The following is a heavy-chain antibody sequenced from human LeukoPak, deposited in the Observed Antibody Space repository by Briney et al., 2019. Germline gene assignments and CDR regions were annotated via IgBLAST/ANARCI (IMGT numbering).Heavy chain of an antibody. CDR2: IGSSSTYI. CDR3: ARGGPGYYFDY. D-gene: IGHD7-27*01. CDR1: GFTFSSDR. J-gene: IGHJ4*02. Sequence: PGGSLRLSCVASGFTFSSDRMNWVRQAPGKGLEWVSSIGSSSTYIYYADSLKGRFTISRDNAKNSLFLQMNSLRAEDTAVYYCARGGPGYYFDYWGQGALVTVSS. V-gene: IGHV3-21*01.